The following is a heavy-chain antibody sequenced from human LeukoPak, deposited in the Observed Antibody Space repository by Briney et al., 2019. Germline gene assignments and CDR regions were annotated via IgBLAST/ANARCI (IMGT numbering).Heavy chain of an antibody. Sequence: PGGSLRLSCAASGFIFSDYYMIWIRQAPGKGLEWVSSINTGSTYMYYADSVKGRFTISRDNAKNSLHLQMYSLRAEDTAVYFCARVEATTGRNYHYYYMDVWGKGTTVTVSS. CDR2: INTGSTYM. V-gene: IGHV3-11*06. D-gene: IGHD1-1*01. CDR1: GFIFSDYY. CDR3: ARVEATTGRNYHYYYMDV. J-gene: IGHJ6*03.